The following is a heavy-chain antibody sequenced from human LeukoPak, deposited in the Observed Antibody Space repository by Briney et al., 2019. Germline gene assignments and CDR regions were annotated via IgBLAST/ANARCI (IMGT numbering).Heavy chain of an antibody. J-gene: IGHJ6*03. CDR2: IKQDGSAK. V-gene: IGHV3-7*01. CDR3: VRGMDV. CDR1: GFTFSSSW. Sequence: PGGTLRLSCAASGFTFSSSWMTRVREAPGTGLEWVANIKQDGSAKYYVGSVKGRLTISRDNAKNSVYLQRNRLRGEDTAVYYCVRGMDVWGKGTKVSVCS.